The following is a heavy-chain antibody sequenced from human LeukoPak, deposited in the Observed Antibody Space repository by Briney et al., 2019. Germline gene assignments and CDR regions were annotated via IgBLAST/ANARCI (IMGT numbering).Heavy chain of an antibody. CDR3: AREAGYCSGGSCLNWFDP. J-gene: IGHJ5*02. CDR1: GDSVSSNSAA. CDR2: TYYRSKWYN. D-gene: IGHD2-15*01. Sequence: SQTLSLTCAISGDSVSSNSAAWNWIRQSPSRGLEWLGRTYYRSKWYNDYAVSVKSRITINPDTSKNQFSLQLNSVTPEDTAVYYCAREAGYCSGGSCLNWFDPRGQGTLVTVSS. V-gene: IGHV6-1*01.